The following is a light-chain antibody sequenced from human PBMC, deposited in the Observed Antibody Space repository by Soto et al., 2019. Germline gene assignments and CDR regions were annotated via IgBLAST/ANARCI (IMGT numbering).Light chain of an antibody. J-gene: IGLJ2*01. CDR3: AAWDGTLNHIL. CDR1: RSNMGTNT. CDR2: NDN. Sequence: QAVVTQPPSASGTPGQGVAISCSGSRSNMGTNTVNWYQHLPGTAPKLLIYNDNQRPSGVPDRFFGSKSGTSASLAITGLQSEDEADYYCAAWDGTLNHILFGGGTKVTVL. V-gene: IGLV1-44*01.